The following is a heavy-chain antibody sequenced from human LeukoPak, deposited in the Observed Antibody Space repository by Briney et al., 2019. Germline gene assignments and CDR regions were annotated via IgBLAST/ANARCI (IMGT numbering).Heavy chain of an antibody. D-gene: IGHD1-7*01. CDR1: GGSISSSKW. CDR2: IFHSGST. J-gene: IGHJ3*02. Sequence: PSGTLSLTCAVSGGSISSSKWWSWVRQPPGKGLEWIGEIFHSGSTNYNPSLKSRVTISVDRSKNQFSLKLSSVTAADTAVYYCARDGGYNWNSGDAFDIWGQGTMVTVSS. V-gene: IGHV4-4*02. CDR3: ARDGGYNWNSGDAFDI.